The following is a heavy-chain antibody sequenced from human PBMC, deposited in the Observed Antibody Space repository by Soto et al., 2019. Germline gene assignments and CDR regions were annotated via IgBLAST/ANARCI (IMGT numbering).Heavy chain of an antibody. CDR1: GLSLSTSGVG. CDR3: AHRRRCISTRCYGVDYFDY. CDR2: IYWDDDK. Sequence: QITLKESGPPLVKPTQTLTLTCTVSGLSLSTSGVGVGWIRQPPGKALEWLALIYWDDDKRYSPSLKSRLTLTKDTSKNQVVLTMTNMDPVDTATYYCAHRRRCISTRCYGVDYFDYWGQGTLVTVSS. V-gene: IGHV2-5*02. J-gene: IGHJ4*02. D-gene: IGHD2-2*01.